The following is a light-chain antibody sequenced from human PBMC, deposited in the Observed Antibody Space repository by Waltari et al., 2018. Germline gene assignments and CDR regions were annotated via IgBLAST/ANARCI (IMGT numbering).Light chain of an antibody. CDR2: GTS. V-gene: IGKV3-20*01. CDR1: QSVGRS. Sequence: EILLTQSPGTLSLSPGERATLSCRASQSVGRSLAWYQQKPGQPPRLLIYGTSNRATGTPDRFSGGGSGTDFSLTISRLELEDVAVYYCQHYVSLPVTFGQGTKVEIK. CDR3: QHYVSLPVT. J-gene: IGKJ1*01.